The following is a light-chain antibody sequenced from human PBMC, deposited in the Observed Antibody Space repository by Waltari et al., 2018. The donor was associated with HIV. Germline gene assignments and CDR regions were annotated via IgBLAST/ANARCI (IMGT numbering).Light chain of an antibody. Sequence: QSALTHPPSVSGSPGQSLTISCPGTSTYVYTFVSRYQPNPGKSPKSTIYDVNKRPSRGPDRFSGSKSGNTALLTISGLQAEDEAEYHCCSHAGNFIFAFGTGTKVSVL. J-gene: IGLJ1*01. CDR2: DVN. CDR3: CSHAGNFIFA. V-gene: IGLV2-11*01. CDR1: STYVYTF.